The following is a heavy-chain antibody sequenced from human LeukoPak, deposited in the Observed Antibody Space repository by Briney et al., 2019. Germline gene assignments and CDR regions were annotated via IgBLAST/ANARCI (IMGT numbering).Heavy chain of an antibody. CDR3: VRVRDGYNDAYDI. Sequence: ASVKVSCKASGGTFNTHAISWVRQAPGQGLEWMGGIIPIFGTTNYAQNFQGRVTITADKSTTTAYMELSSLRSEDTAVYYCVRVRDGYNDAYDIWGQGTMVTVPS. D-gene: IGHD5-24*01. CDR1: GGTFNTHA. CDR2: IIPIFGTT. V-gene: IGHV1-69*06. J-gene: IGHJ3*02.